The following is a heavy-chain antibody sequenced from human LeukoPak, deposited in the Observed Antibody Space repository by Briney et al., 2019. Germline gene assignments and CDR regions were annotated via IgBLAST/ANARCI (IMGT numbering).Heavy chain of an antibody. CDR1: GFTFSSYA. V-gene: IGHV3-23*01. Sequence: GGSLRLSCAASGFTFSSYAMSWVRKAPGKGLEWVSAISGSGGSTYYADSVKGRFTISRDNSRSTLYLQMNSLRPEDTAIYYCAREGYYGSGSPPSLYFDYWGQGTLVTVSS. CDR2: ISGSGGST. D-gene: IGHD3-10*01. CDR3: AREGYYGSGSPPSLYFDY. J-gene: IGHJ4*02.